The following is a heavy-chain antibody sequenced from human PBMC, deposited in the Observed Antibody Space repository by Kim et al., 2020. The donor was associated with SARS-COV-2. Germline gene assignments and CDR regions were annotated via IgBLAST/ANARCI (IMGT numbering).Heavy chain of an antibody. Sequence: SETLSLTCTVSGGSVSSGSYYWSWIRQPPGKGLEWIGYIYYSGSTNYNPSLKSRVTISVDTSKNQFSLKLSSVTAADTAVYYCASFPSMIDTSTDIWGQGTMVTVSS. D-gene: IGHD3-22*01. CDR2: IYYSGST. CDR1: GGSVSSGSYY. V-gene: IGHV4-61*01. J-gene: IGHJ3*02. CDR3: ASFPSMIDTSTDI.